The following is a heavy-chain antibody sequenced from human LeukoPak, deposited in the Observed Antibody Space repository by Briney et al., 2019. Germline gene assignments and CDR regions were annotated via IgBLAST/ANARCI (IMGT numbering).Heavy chain of an antibody. CDR2: INPNSGGT. CDR1: GYTFTGYY. CDR3: ARVDGYYDSSGYYYFLDY. J-gene: IGHJ4*02. D-gene: IGHD3-22*01. V-gene: IGHV1-2*02. Sequence: GASVKVSCKASGYTFTGYYMHWVRQAPGQGLEWMGWINPNSGGTNYAQKFQGRVTMTRDTSISTAYMELSRLRSDDTAVYSCARVDGYYDSSGYYYFLDYWGQGTLVTVSS.